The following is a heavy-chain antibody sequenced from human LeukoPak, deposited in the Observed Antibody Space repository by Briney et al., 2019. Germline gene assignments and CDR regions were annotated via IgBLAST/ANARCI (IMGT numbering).Heavy chain of an antibody. CDR3: AREPGDSSGWSE. D-gene: IGHD6-19*01. CDR1: GFTFTTYA. Sequence: GGSLRLSCAASGFTFTTYAMGWVRQSPGKGLEWVSSISSSSNYIYYADSVKGRFTISRDNAKNSLYLQMNSLRAEDTAVYYCAREPGDSSGWSEWGQGTLVTVSS. V-gene: IGHV3-21*01. J-gene: IGHJ4*02. CDR2: ISSSSNYI.